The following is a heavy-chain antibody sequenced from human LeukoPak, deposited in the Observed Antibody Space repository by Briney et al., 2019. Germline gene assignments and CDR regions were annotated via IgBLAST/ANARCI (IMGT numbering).Heavy chain of an antibody. CDR2: INPYSGDT. CDR1: GYTFTGYH. CDR3: AREQGSLTRSWYTGY. Sequence: ASVKVSCKASGYTFTGYHIHWVRQAPGQGLEWMGRINPYSGDTNFAQKFQGRVTMTRDTSITTAYLDLSGPTPDDPAGYFCAREQGSLTRSWYTGYWGQGTQVTVSS. J-gene: IGHJ4*02. D-gene: IGHD6-13*01. V-gene: IGHV1-2*06.